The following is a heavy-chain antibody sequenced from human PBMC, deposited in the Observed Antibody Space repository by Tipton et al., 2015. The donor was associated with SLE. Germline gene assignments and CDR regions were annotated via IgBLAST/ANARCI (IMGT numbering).Heavy chain of an antibody. V-gene: IGHV3-30*04. CDR2: ISYDGSNK. J-gene: IGHJ4*02. CDR3: ARGYDFWSGYYGY. Sequence: SLRLSCAASGFTFSSYAMHWGRQAPGKGLEWVAVISYDGSNKYYADSVKGRFTISRDNSKNTLHLQMNSLSAEDTAVYYCARGYDFWSGYYGYWGQGTLVTVSS. CDR1: GFTFSSYA. D-gene: IGHD3-3*01.